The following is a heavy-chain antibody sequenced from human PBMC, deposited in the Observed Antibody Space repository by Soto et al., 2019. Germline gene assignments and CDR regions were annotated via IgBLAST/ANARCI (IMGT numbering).Heavy chain of an antibody. CDR2: VSGSGGST. J-gene: IGHJ4*02. CDR3: ATDQGIVVVVAATDS. Sequence: EVQLLESGGGLVQPGGSLRLSCAASGFTFSSYAMSWVRQAPGKGLGWVSAVSGSGGSTYYADYVKGRFTISIDTSKNTRYLQLDSLMAGGTASTDWATDQGIVVVVAATDSWGQGTLVAVSS. D-gene: IGHD2-15*01. V-gene: IGHV3-23*01. CDR1: GFTFSSYA.